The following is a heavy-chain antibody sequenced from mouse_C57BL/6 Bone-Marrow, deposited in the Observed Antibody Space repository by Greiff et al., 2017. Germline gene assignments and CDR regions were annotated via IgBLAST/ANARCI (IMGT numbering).Heavy chain of an antibody. V-gene: IGHV2-3*01. D-gene: IGHD1-1*01. J-gene: IGHJ1*03. CDR2: IWGDGST. Sequence: VKLLESGPGLVAPSQSLSITCTVSGFSLTSYGVSWVRQPPGKGLELLGVIWGDGSTNYHSALISRLSISKDNSKSQVFLKLNRLQTDDTATYYCAKGGVITTVVGYWYFDVWGTGTTVTVSS. CDR3: AKGGVITTVVGYWYFDV. CDR1: GFSLTSYG.